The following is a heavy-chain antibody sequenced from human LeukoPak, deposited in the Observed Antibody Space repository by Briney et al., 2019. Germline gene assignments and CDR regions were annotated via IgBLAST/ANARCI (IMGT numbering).Heavy chain of an antibody. D-gene: IGHD3-3*01. J-gene: IGHJ4*02. CDR1: GYTFTGYY. CDR3: ARDYDFWSGYYRFDY. CDR2: INPNSGGT. Sequence: ASVKVSCKASGYTFTGYYMHWVRQAPGQGLEWMGWINPNSGGTNYAQKLQGRVTMTRDTSISTAYMELSRLRSDDTAVYYCARDYDFWSGYYRFDYWGQGTLVTVSS. V-gene: IGHV1-2*02.